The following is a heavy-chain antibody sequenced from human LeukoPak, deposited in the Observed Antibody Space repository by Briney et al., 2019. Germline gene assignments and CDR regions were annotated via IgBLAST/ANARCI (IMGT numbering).Heavy chain of an antibody. CDR2: INWNGGST. Sequence: GGSLRLSCAASGFTFDDYGMSWVRQAPGKGLEWDSGINWNGGSTGYADSVKGRFTISSDNAKNSLYLQMNSLRAEETALYYCARVPGIAARDFDYWGQGTLATVSS. CDR3: ARVPGIAARDFDY. J-gene: IGHJ4*02. D-gene: IGHD6-6*01. CDR1: GFTFDDYG. V-gene: IGHV3-20*04.